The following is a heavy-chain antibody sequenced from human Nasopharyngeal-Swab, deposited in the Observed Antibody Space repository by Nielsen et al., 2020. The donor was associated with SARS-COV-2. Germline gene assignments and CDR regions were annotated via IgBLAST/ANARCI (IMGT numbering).Heavy chain of an antibody. D-gene: IGHD3-3*01. J-gene: IGHJ3*02. Sequence: ASVKVSCKVSGYTLTVLPIPWVRQAPGKGLEWMGTVVPEDGEPIYAQNFQGRVTMTEDTSTSTAYLELSSLRSEDTAVYYCASEGSGVFGVVIYAFDIWGPGTLVTVSS. CDR3: ASEGSGVFGVVIYAFDI. CDR1: GYTLTVLP. CDR2: VVPEDGEP. V-gene: IGHV1-24*01.